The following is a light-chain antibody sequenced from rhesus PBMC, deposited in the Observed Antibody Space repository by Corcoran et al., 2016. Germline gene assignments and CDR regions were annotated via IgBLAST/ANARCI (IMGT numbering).Light chain of an antibody. Sequence: DIQMTQSPSSLSASVGDRVTITCRASENVNNFLNWYQQKKGKAPKLLIYKASSLPGGVPSRLSGSGSGTDYTFTISGLQPEDVATYYCQHGYGTPLTFGEGTKVELK. J-gene: IGKJ4*01. CDR3: QHGYGTPLT. V-gene: IGKV1-74*01. CDR1: ENVNNF. CDR2: KAS.